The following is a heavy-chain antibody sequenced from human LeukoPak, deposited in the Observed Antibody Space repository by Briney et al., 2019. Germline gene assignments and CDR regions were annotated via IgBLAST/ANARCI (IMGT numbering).Heavy chain of an antibody. CDR3: ARRRYFDWFDAFDI. D-gene: IGHD3-9*01. Sequence: PSETLSLTCTVSGGSISSYYWSWIRQPPGKGLEWIGYIYYSGSTNHNPSLKSRVTISVDTSKNQFSLKLSSVTAADTAVYYCARRRYFDWFDAFDIWGQGTMVTVSS. V-gene: IGHV4-59*01. CDR2: IYYSGST. CDR1: GGSISSYY. J-gene: IGHJ3*02.